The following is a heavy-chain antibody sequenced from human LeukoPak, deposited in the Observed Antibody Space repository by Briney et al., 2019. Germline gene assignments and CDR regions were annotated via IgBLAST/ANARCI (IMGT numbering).Heavy chain of an antibody. J-gene: IGHJ4*02. CDR1: GGSISGSGYH. D-gene: IGHD3-9*01. CDR2: VYYSGST. Sequence: SQTLSLTCTVSGGSISGSGYHWSWIRQLPGKGLEWIGSVYYSGSTDYNPSLKSRVIISLDTSKNQFSLRLSSVTAADTAVYYCVGQYYDVLTGHYKAFDYWGQGTLVTVSS. CDR3: VGQYYDVLTGHYKAFDY. V-gene: IGHV4-31*03.